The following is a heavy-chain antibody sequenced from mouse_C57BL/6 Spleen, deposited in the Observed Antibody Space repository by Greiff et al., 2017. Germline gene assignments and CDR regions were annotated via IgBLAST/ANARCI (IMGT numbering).Heavy chain of an antibody. D-gene: IGHD1-1*01. CDR2: INPNNGGT. Sequence: SGPELVKPGASVKIPCKASGYTFTDYNMDWVKQSPGKSLEWIGDINPNNGGTIYNQKFKGKATLTVDKSSSTAYMELRRLTSEDSAVSYCSRPHYCGSSLDYWGQGTTLTVSS. J-gene: IGHJ2*01. CDR3: SRPHYCGSSLDY. CDR1: GYTFTDYN. V-gene: IGHV1-18*01.